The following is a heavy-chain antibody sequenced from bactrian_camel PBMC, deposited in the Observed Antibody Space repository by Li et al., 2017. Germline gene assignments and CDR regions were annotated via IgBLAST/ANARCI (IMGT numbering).Heavy chain of an antibody. CDR1: GYTYRRLC. CDR3: AADSGTYCSVRARLNEYEYKY. J-gene: IGHJ4*01. Sequence: VQLVESGGGSVQAGGSLRLSCTASGYTYRRLCLAWFRKEREGVASIYGNGGSIYYSESVKGRFTISQDSATNTVYLQMDNLDPHDTGMYFCAADSGTYCSVRARLNEYEYKYWGQGTQVTVS. CDR2: IYGNGGSI. D-gene: IGHD1*01. V-gene: IGHV3S1*01.